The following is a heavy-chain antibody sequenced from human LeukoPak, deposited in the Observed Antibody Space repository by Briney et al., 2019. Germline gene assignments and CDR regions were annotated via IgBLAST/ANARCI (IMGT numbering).Heavy chain of an antibody. Sequence: GGSLRLSCAASGSTFSSYGMHWVRQAPGKGLEWVAVIWYDGSNKYYADSVKGRFTISRDNSKNTLYLQMNSLRAEDTAVYYCARDSGPFRVSSSWKDWFDPWGQGTLVTVSS. CDR1: GSTFSSYG. V-gene: IGHV3-33*01. D-gene: IGHD6-13*01. J-gene: IGHJ5*02. CDR2: IWYDGSNK. CDR3: ARDSGPFRVSSSWKDWFDP.